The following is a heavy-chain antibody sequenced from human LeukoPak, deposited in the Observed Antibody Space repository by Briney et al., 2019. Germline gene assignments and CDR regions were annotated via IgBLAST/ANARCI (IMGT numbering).Heavy chain of an antibody. CDR3: ARGLYYFDY. CDR1: GYTFTSYY. J-gene: IGHJ4*02. Sequence: ASVKVSCKASGYTFTSYYMHWVRQAPGQGLECMGVVTPSGGSTTYAQKFQGRVTMTRDTSTSTVYMELSSLRSEATAVYYCARGLYYFDYWGQGTLVTVSA. V-gene: IGHV1-46*01. CDR2: VTPSGGST.